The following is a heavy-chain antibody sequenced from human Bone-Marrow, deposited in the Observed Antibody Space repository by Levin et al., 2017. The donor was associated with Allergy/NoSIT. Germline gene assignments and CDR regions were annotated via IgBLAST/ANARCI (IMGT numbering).Heavy chain of an antibody. V-gene: IGHV4-39*01. CDR1: GDSITNLNYY. J-gene: IGHJ4*01. Sequence: SQTLSLTCSVSGDSITNLNYYWGWVRQPPGKGLEWIGNFYSGGGTSYNPSLQSRVTISLDTSKSQFSLQLRSVTAADTAVYYCMRQGGVFSYSSSWHVDYWGHGILVSASS. CDR2: FYSGGGT. CDR3: MRQGGVFSYSSSWHVDY. D-gene: IGHD6-13*01.